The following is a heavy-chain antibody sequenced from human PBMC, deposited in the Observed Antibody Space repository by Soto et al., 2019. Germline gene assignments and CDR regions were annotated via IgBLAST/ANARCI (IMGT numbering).Heavy chain of an antibody. J-gene: IGHJ5*01. D-gene: IGHD6-13*01. CDR3: ARAHSIYNGSCYNCFDP. CDR1: GYTFTSYA. Sequence: ASVKVSCKASGYTFTSYAMHWVRQAPGQRLEWMGWINAGNGNTKYSQKFQGRVTITRDTSASTAYMELSSLRSEDTAVYYCARAHSIYNGSCYNCFDPWGQXLLVTVSS. V-gene: IGHV1-3*01. CDR2: INAGNGNT.